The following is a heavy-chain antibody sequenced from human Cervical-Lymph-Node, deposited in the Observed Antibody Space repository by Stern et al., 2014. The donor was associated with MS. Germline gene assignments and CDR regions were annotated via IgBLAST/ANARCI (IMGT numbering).Heavy chain of an antibody. D-gene: IGHD4-17*01. Sequence: QVQLVQSGAEVKKPGSSVKVSCKASGGTFNSYAISWVRQAPGQGLGWMGEIVPTFGLANYAQKFQGRGTIPADESTSTAYMELSSLRSDDTAVYYCAKLPQKVDYRDSYWGQGTLVTVSS. CDR3: AKLPQKVDYRDSY. V-gene: IGHV1-69*12. J-gene: IGHJ4*02. CDR2: IVPTFGLA. CDR1: GGTFNSYA.